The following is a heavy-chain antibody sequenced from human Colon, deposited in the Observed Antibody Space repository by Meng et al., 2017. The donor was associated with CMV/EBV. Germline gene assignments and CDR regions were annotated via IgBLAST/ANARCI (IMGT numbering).Heavy chain of an antibody. CDR2: IKQDGTEK. Sequence: GESLKISCAASGFTFSNYWMNWVRQAPGKGLEWVANIKQDGTEKYYVDSVKGRFTISRDNSKNTLYLQMNSLRAEDTAVYYCAKDVVVVPAASSYYYGMDVWGQGATVTVSS. J-gene: IGHJ6*02. D-gene: IGHD2-2*01. CDR3: AKDVVVVPAASSYYYGMDV. CDR1: GFTFSNYW. V-gene: IGHV3-7*01.